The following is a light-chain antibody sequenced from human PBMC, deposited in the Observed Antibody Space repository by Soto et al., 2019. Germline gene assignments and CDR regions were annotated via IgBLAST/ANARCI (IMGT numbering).Light chain of an antibody. Sequence: EIVMTQSPASLSVPPGERATLSCRASQSVSTNFAWYLQNPGQAPRLLIYGASTRATAVPARFTASGSGTEFTLSISSLQSDDFALYYCQQHINWPLTFGGGTKVEIK. CDR1: QSVSTN. CDR3: QQHINWPLT. J-gene: IGKJ4*01. V-gene: IGKV3-15*01. CDR2: GAS.